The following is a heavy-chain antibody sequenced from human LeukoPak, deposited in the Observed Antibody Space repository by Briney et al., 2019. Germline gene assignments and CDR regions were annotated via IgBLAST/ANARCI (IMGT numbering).Heavy chain of an antibody. CDR2: IWYDGSNK. V-gene: IGHV3-33*01. D-gene: IGHD6-19*01. Sequence: GRSLRLSCAASGFTFSSYGMHWVRQAPGKGLEWVAVIWYDGSNKYYADSVKGRFTISRDNSKNTLYLQMNSLRAEDTAVYYCARDDSSGWHTNPFYYYYGMDVWGQGTTVTVSS. J-gene: IGHJ6*02. CDR3: ARDDSSGWHTNPFYYYYGMDV. CDR1: GFTFSSYG.